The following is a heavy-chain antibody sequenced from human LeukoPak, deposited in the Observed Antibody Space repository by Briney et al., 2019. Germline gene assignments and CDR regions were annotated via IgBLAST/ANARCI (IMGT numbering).Heavy chain of an antibody. CDR3: ARGYCSSTSCPDY. D-gene: IGHD2-2*01. CDR2: IKQDGSEK. Sequence: GGSLRLSCAASGFTFSSYWMSWVRQAPGKGLEWVVNIKQDGSEKYYVDSVKGRFTISRDNAKNSLYLQMNSLRAEDTAVYYCARGYCSSTSCPDYWGQGTLVTVSS. CDR1: GFTFSSYW. V-gene: IGHV3-7*01. J-gene: IGHJ4*02.